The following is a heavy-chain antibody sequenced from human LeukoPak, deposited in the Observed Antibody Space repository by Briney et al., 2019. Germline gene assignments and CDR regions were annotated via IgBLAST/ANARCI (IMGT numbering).Heavy chain of an antibody. CDR3: ARGREAVAVAATCYCDY. Sequence: GGSLRLSCAASGFTFSSYEMNWVRQAPGKGLEWVSYLSSSGSTIYYADSVKGRFTISRDNAKNSLYLQMNGLRAEDTAVYYCARGREAVAVAATCYCDYWGQGTLVTVSS. D-gene: IGHD6-19*01. J-gene: IGHJ4*02. V-gene: IGHV3-48*03. CDR1: GFTFSSYE. CDR2: LSSSGSTI.